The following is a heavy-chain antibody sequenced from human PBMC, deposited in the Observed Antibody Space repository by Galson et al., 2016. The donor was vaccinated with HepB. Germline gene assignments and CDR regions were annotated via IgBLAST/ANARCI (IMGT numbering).Heavy chain of an antibody. CDR1: GFTFNNHA. D-gene: IGHD1-14*01. CDR2: ISPSGDNT. CDR3: ARRGINRGFFDY. V-gene: IGHV3-23*01. Sequence: SLRLSCAASGFTFNNHAMNWVRQAPGKGLEWVSTISPSGDNTYYADSVKGRFTISRDISKNTLYLQMNSLRADDTALYYCARRGINRGFFDYWGQGTLVTVSS. J-gene: IGHJ4*02.